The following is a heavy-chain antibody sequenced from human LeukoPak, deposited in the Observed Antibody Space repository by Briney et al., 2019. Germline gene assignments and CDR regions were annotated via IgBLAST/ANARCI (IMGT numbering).Heavy chain of an antibody. CDR3: ARAPLGVGVVPAAHDAFDI. CDR2: IIPTLDVA. CDR1: GDNFSSYV. D-gene: IGHD2-2*01. V-gene: IGHV1-69*04. Sequence: ASMKVSCKVSGDNFSSYVITWVRQAPGQGLEWVGRIIPTLDVANFAQRFKGRVTITADRSTSTAYMELSSLRSEDTAVYYCARAPLGVGVVPAAHDAFDIWGQGTMVTVSS. J-gene: IGHJ3*02.